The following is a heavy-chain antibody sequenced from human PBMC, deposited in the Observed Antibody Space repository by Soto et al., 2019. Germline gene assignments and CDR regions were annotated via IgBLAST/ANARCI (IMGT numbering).Heavy chain of an antibody. D-gene: IGHD2-2*02. CDR1: GFTFSSYN. V-gene: IGHV3-30*05. CDR2: ISYDGSNK. Sequence: QVQLVESGGGVVQPGRSLRLSCAVSGFTFSSYNMHWVRQAPGKGLEWVALISYDGSNKYYAESVKGRFTISRDNSKNTLYLQMNSLRAEGSAVYYCAKDFSGSTSCYTNCGMDVWGQGTTVTVSS. CDR3: AKDFSGSTSCYTNCGMDV. J-gene: IGHJ6*02.